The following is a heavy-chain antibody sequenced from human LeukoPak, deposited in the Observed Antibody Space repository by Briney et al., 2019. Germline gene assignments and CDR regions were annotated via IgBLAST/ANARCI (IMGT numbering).Heavy chain of an antibody. D-gene: IGHD6-13*01. CDR3: ARVGIAAAGTRWFDP. J-gene: IGHJ5*02. V-gene: IGHV1-46*01. Sequence: ASVKVSCKASGYTFTSYYMHWVRQAPGQGLEWMGIINPIGGSTSYAQKFQGRVTMTRDTSTSTVYMELSSLRSEDTAVYYCARVGIAAAGTRWFDPWGQGTLVTVSS. CDR1: GYTFTSYY. CDR2: INPIGGST.